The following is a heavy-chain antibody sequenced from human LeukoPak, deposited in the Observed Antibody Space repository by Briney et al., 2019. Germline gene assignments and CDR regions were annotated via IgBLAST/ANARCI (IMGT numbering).Heavy chain of an antibody. CDR1: NYSISSGYY. CDR3: ARIRMITFGGVTVRTYYFDY. J-gene: IGHJ4*02. V-gene: IGHV4-38-2*01. D-gene: IGHD3-16*02. Sequence: SETLSLTCAVSNYSISSGYYWGWIRHPPGKGLEWIGSIYHRGNTYYNPSLKSRVTISVDTSKNQFSLKLSSVTAADTAVYYCARIRMITFGGVTVRTYYFDYWGQGTLVIVSS. CDR2: IYHRGNT.